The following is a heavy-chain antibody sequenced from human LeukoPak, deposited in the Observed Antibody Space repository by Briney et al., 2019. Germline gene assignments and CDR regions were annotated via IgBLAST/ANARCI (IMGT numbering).Heavy chain of an antibody. Sequence: GGSLRFSCAASGFTFDDYGMSWVRQAPGKGLEWVSGINWNGGSTGYADSVKGRFTISRDNAKNSLYLQMNSLRAEDTAVYYCAKSINYGDYEGYYFDYWGQGTLVTVSS. CDR1: GFTFDDYG. D-gene: IGHD4-17*01. J-gene: IGHJ4*02. CDR3: AKSINYGDYEGYYFDY. CDR2: INWNGGST. V-gene: IGHV3-20*04.